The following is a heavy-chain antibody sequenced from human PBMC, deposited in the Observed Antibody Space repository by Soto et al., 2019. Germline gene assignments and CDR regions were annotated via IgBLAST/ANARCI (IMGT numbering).Heavy chain of an antibody. V-gene: IGHV5-10-1*01. Sequence: GESLKISCKGSGYSFTGYWISWVRQMPGKGLEWMGRIDPSDSYTNYSPSFQGHVTISADKSISTAYLQWGSLKASDTAMYYCASGFYDFWSGLGLWGQGTLVTVSS. CDR3: ASGFYDFWSGLGL. J-gene: IGHJ4*02. D-gene: IGHD3-3*01. CDR1: GYSFTGYW. CDR2: IDPSDSYT.